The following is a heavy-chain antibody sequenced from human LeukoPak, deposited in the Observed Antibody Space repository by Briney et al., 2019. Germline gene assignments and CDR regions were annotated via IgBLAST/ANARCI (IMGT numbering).Heavy chain of an antibody. J-gene: IGHJ4*02. CDR2: IDPSDSYT. CDR3: ARHLRRSSGRYGEYYFDY. CDR1: GYSFTSYW. Sequence: GESLKISCKGSGYSFTSYWISWVRQMPGKGLEWMGRIDPSDSYTNYSPSFQGHVTISADKSISTAYLQWSSLKASDTAMYYCARHLRRSSGRYGEYYFDYWGQGTLVTVSS. D-gene: IGHD6-19*01. V-gene: IGHV5-10-1*01.